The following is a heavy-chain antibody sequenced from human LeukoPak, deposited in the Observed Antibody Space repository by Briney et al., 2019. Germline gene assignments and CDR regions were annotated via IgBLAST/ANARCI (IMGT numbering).Heavy chain of an antibody. CDR1: GGSFSDYF. Sequence: SEPLSLTCAVYGGSFSDYFWNWIRQPPGKGLDWIGEINHSGITNYSPSLKSRVTISVDTSKNQFSLKLISVTAADTAVYYCARGARVADERDAFDVWGQGTLVTVSS. D-gene: IGHD3-3*01. J-gene: IGHJ3*01. CDR3: ARGARVADERDAFDV. V-gene: IGHV4-34*01. CDR2: INHSGIT.